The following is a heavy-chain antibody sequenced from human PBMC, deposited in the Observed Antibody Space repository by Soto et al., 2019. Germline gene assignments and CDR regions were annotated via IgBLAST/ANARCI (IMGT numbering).Heavy chain of an antibody. V-gene: IGHV1-8*01. D-gene: IGHD2-2*01. CDR3: ARGYCSRTSCYGEHDAFDI. J-gene: IGHJ3*02. Sequence: SVKLSCKASGYTFTRYDINWVRQATGRGLEWMGWMNPNSGNTGYAQKFQGRVTMTRNTSISTAYMELSSLRSEDTAVYYCARGYCSRTSCYGEHDAFDIWGQRTMVTVS. CDR2: MNPNSGNT. CDR1: GYTFTRYD.